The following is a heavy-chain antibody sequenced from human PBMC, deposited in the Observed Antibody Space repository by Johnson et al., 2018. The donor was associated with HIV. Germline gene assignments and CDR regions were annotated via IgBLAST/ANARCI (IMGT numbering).Heavy chain of an antibody. CDR2: IAYDGSNK. Sequence: VQLVESGGGVVQPGRSLRLSCAASGFTFSNYAIHWVRQAPGTGLEWVAVIAYDGSNKYYADSVKGRFTISRDNSKNTLYLQMNSLSAEDTAVYYCAKDTPWAAAGRGAVDIWGQGTMVTVSS. D-gene: IGHD6-13*01. J-gene: IGHJ3*02. CDR3: AKDTPWAAAGRGAVDI. CDR1: GFTFSNYA. V-gene: IGHV3-30*04.